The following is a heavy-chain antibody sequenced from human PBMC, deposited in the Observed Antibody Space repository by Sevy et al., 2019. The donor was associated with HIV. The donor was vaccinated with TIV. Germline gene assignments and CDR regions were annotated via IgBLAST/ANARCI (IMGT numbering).Heavy chain of an antibody. CDR1: GFTPSTYG. D-gene: IGHD2-8*01. V-gene: IGHV3-33*01. CDR2: IGYDGSNK. J-gene: IGHJ4*02. CDR3: ARDPRMYGDYLLAYFDS. Sequence: GGSLRLSCTASGFTPSTYGMHWVRQAPGKGLEWVAVIGYDGSNKYYAVSVKGRFTISRDNSKNTVFLQMDSLRVEDTAVYYCARDPRMYGDYLLAYFDSWGQGTLVTVSS.